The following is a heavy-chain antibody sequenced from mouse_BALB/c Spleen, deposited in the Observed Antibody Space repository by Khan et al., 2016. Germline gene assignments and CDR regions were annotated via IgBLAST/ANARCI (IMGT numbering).Heavy chain of an antibody. CDR1: GYTFTDYE. CDR3: AASD. CDR2: IKTETGEP. J-gene: IGHJ2*01. Sequence: QIQLVQSGPELKKPGETVKISCKASGYTFTDYEMHWVKQAPGKGLKWMGWIKTETGEPAYADDFKARFAVSLETYASTAYLQINNHTNEDTATYFCAASDWGQGTTLTVSS. V-gene: IGHV9-2-1*01.